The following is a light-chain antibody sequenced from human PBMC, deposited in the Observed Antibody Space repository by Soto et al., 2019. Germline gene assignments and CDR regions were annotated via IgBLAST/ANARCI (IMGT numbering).Light chain of an antibody. CDR3: SSYTNINTRACV. J-gene: IGLJ1*01. CDR1: RRDVGGYNY. V-gene: IGLV2-14*01. CDR2: EVT. Sequence: QSALTQPASVSGSPGQSITISCTGTRRDVGGYNYVSWYQQYPGKSPQLLIYEVTHRPSGVSNRFSGSKSGNTASLTISGLQAEDEAEYYCSSYTNINTRACVFGTGTKVTVL.